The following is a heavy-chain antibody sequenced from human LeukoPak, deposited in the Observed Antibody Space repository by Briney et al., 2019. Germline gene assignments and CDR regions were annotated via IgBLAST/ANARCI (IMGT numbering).Heavy chain of an antibody. CDR3: ARETPYYYDSSGYQGVDY. J-gene: IGHJ4*02. CDR1: GGSISSSSYY. V-gene: IGHV4-61*02. D-gene: IGHD3-22*01. CDR2: IYTSGST. Sequence: SETLSLTCTVSGGSISSSSYYWSWIRQPAGKGLEWIGRIYTSGSTNYNPSLKSRVTMSVDTSKNQFSLKLSSVTAADTAVYYCARETPYYYDSSGYQGVDYWGQGTLVTVSS.